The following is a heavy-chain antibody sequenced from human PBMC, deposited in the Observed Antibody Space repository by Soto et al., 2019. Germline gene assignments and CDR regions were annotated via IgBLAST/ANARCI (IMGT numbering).Heavy chain of an antibody. D-gene: IGHD3-16*01. J-gene: IGHJ6*02. CDR2: INADGTRT. V-gene: IGHV3-74*01. CDR3: ARGIKNYYGTDV. Sequence: EEHLVESGGGLVQPGGSLRLSCAASGFTFTEYWMHWVRQVPGKGLVWVSRINADGTRTNYADSVKGRFTISRDNAKNTVYLQMNSLRAEDTAVCYCARGIKNYYGTDVWGQGTTVTVSS. CDR1: GFTFTEYW.